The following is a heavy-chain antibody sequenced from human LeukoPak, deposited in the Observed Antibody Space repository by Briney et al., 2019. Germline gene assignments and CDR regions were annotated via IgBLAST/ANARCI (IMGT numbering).Heavy chain of an antibody. J-gene: IGHJ5*02. CDR2: IRQNGIEK. D-gene: IGHD5/OR15-5a*01. Sequence: GGSLRLSCAGSGFTPNIYWMSWVRQAAGKGLEWVASIRQNGIEKHYADSVKGRFIISRDNSENSVSLQMNSPRDEDTAMYYCARLLGQSTIYDLWGQGTLVSVSS. V-gene: IGHV3-7*01. CDR3: ARLLGQSTIYDL. CDR1: GFTPNIYW.